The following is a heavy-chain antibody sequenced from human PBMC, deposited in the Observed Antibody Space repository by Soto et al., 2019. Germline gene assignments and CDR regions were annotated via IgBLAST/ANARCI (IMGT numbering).Heavy chain of an antibody. D-gene: IGHD3-10*01. CDR2: ISGGGTTM. Sequence: LRLSCAASGFRFSDHYMTWIRQAPGKGLEWVSKISGGGTTMYYADSVKGRFTVSRDSAKNSLYLQMNSLRAEDTAVYYCAGAPYYYGSAFWGQGALVTVSS. V-gene: IGHV3-11*01. CDR3: AGAPYYYGSAF. J-gene: IGHJ4*02. CDR1: GFRFSDHY.